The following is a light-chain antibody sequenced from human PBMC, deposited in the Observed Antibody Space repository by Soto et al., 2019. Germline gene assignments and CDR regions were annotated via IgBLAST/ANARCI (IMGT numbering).Light chain of an antibody. CDR3: QQYHSLVT. CDR2: DAS. Sequence: DIQMTQSPSSLSSSVGDRVTITCRDSQTILIWVAWYQQRPGTAHKRLICDASNLESGVPSRFSGSGSGTEFPLTISSLQPDDLATYYCQQYHSLVTFGQGTKVDIK. CDR1: QTILIW. V-gene: IGKV1-5*01. J-gene: IGKJ1*01.